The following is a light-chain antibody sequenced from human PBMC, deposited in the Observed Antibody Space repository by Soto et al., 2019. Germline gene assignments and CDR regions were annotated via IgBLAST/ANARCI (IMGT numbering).Light chain of an antibody. J-gene: IGLJ1*01. V-gene: IGLV2-23*02. CDR3: CSFADFTYV. CDR2: EVT. Sequence: QSALTQPASVSGSPGQSITISCTGTSSDIGSYDLVSWYQQHPGTAPKLIIYEVTKRPSGVSTRFSGSKSDNTASLTISGLHAVDEADYYCCSFADFTYVFGTGTKLTVL. CDR1: SSDIGSYDL.